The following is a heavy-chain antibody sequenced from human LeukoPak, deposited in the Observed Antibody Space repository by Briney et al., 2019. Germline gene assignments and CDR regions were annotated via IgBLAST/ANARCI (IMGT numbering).Heavy chain of an antibody. CDR2: ISGSGGST. CDR3: AKEYGSSWYFFDY. D-gene: IGHD6-13*01. J-gene: IGHJ4*02. V-gene: IGHV3-23*01. Sequence: GGSLRLSCAASGFTFSTYAMSWVRQAPRKGLEWVSTISGSGGSTHYADSVKGRFTISRDNSKNTLYLQMNSLRADDTAVYYCAKEYGSSWYFFDYWGQGTLVTVSS. CDR1: GFTFSTYA.